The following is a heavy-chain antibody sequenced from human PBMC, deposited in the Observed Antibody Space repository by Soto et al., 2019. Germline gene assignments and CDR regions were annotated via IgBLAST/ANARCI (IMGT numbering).Heavy chain of an antibody. V-gene: IGHV2-5*02. Sequence: QITLKESGPTLVKPTQTLTLTCTFSGFSLSTTGEGVGWIRQPPGKALEWLALIYWDDDKRYSPSLKSRLTIPKDTSKNQVVLTVTNLDPVDTATYYCVQSRCGGDCLQSYSSHSYYGLDVWGQGTTVTVSS. CDR1: GFSLSTTGEG. J-gene: IGHJ6*02. CDR2: IYWDDDK. CDR3: VQSRCGGDCLQSYSSHSYYGLDV. D-gene: IGHD2-21*02.